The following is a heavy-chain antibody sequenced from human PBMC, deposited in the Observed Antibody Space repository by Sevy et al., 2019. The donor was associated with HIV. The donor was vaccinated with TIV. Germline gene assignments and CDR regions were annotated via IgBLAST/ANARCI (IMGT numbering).Heavy chain of an antibody. V-gene: IGHV3-74*01. CDR1: GSTFSSYW. D-gene: IGHD1-26*01. CDR2: IKTDGSDT. Sequence: GGSLRLSCAASGSTFSSYWMHWVRQAPGKGLVWVSRIKTDGSDTSNADSVKGRFTISRDNTKNTPYLQMNSLRAEDTAVYYCARRPTDQSGSYWFDPWGQGTLVTVSS. J-gene: IGHJ5*02. CDR3: ARRPTDQSGSYWFDP.